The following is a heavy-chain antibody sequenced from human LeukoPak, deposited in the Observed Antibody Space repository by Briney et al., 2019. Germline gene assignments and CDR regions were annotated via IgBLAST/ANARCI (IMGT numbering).Heavy chain of an antibody. Sequence: ASETLSLTCTVSGGSISSYYWSWIRQPPGKGLEWIGYIYYSGSTNYNPSLKSRVTISVDTSKNQSSLKLSSVTAADTAVYYCASTDLYYYYMDVWGKGTTVTVSS. V-gene: IGHV4-59*08. CDR1: GGSISSYY. J-gene: IGHJ6*03. CDR2: IYYSGST. CDR3: ASTDLYYYYMDV.